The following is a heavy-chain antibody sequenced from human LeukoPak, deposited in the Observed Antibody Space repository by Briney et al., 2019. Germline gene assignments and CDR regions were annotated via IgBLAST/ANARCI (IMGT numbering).Heavy chain of an antibody. CDR2: ISSSSSSI. CDR3: ARASKDYYDSSGYPLDH. CDR1: RCTFSSYS. D-gene: IGHD3-22*01. Sequence: GGSLRLSCAASRCTFSSYSMIWVRQAPGKGLEWVSSISSSSSSIYYADSVKGRFTISRDNAKNSLYLQMNSLRAEDAAVYYCARASKDYYDSSGYPLDHWGQGTLVTVSS. V-gene: IGHV3-21*01. J-gene: IGHJ4*02.